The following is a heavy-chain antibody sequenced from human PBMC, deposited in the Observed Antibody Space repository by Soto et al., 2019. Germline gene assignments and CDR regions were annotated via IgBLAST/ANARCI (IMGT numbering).Heavy chain of an antibody. CDR3: ARASNEAEWAAAGTVPYYYYGMDV. J-gene: IGHJ6*02. CDR1: GGTFSSYA. CDR2: IIPIFGTA. D-gene: IGHD6-13*01. V-gene: IGHV1-69*01. Sequence: QVQLVQSGAEVKKPGSSVKVSCKASGGTFSSYAISWVRQAPGQGLEWMGGIIPIFGTANYAQKFQGRVTITADESTSTAYMELSSRRSEDTAVYYCARASNEAEWAAAGTVPYYYYGMDVWGQGTTVTVSS.